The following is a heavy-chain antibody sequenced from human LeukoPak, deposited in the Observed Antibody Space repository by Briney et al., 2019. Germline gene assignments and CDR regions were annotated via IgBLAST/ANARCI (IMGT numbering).Heavy chain of an antibody. V-gene: IGHV3-7*01. J-gene: IGHJ6*03. CDR1: GFRFSCYW. CDR3: ARLSAYYYGSFFYYYMDV. Sequence: GGSLTLSCEGSGFRFSCYWMTWVRQSPGKGPEWVANIKQDESEKYTVDSVKGRFTISRDNAKNSVYLYMNSLRAEDTALYYCARLSAYYYGSFFYYYMDVWGKGTTVTVSS. D-gene: IGHD3-10*01. CDR2: IKQDESEK.